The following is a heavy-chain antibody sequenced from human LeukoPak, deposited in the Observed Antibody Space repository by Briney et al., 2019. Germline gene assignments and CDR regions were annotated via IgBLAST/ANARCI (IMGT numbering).Heavy chain of an antibody. V-gene: IGHV1-46*01. CDR1: GYRFTSYY. Sequence: ASVTVSCTASGYRFTSYYLHWVRQAPGQGLEWMGVINPSGGSTTYGQKFQGRVTMTRDTSTLTVYIELSSLRSDDTAMYYCARDGAAATKRGHFDYWGQGTLVTVSS. CDR2: INPSGGST. CDR3: ARDGAAATKRGHFDY. D-gene: IGHD1-26*01. J-gene: IGHJ4*02.